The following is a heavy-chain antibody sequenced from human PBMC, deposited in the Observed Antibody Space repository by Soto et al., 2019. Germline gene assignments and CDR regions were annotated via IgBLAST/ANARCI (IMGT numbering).Heavy chain of an antibody. D-gene: IGHD3-16*02. CDR2: ISAYNGNT. Sequence: ASGKVSCKGSGYTFTSDGISWGRQAPGQGLEGMGWISAYNGNTNYGEKLQGRGTMTTDTSTSTAYMELRSLRGEDTAGYYWGRDESSSDYDFIWCSYRPSPQIFAYWRQGTLVTAST. V-gene: IGHV1-18*01. CDR3: GRDESSSDYDFIWCSYRPSPQIFAY. J-gene: IGHJ4*02. CDR1: GYTFTSDG.